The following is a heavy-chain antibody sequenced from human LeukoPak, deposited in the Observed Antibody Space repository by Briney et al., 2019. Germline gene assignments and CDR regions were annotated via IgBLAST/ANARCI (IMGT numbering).Heavy chain of an antibody. CDR2: ISSSSSTI. Sequence: AGGSLRLSCAASGFTFSSYSMNWVRQAPGKGLEWVSYISSSSSTIYYADSVKGRFTISRDNSKNTLYLQMNSLRAEDTAVYYCASYCSGGSCYVEDYWGQGTLVTVSS. V-gene: IGHV3-48*01. J-gene: IGHJ4*02. CDR3: ASYCSGGSCYVEDY. CDR1: GFTFSSYS. D-gene: IGHD2-15*01.